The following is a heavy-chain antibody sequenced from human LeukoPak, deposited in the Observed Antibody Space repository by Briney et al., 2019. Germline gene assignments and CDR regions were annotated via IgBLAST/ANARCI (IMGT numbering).Heavy chain of an antibody. V-gene: IGHV4-34*01. J-gene: IGHJ4*02. CDR1: GGSFSGYY. D-gene: IGHD2-2*02. CDR3: ARGNIVVVPAAIRSRGYYFDY. Sequence: SETLSLTCAVYGGSFSGYYWSWIRQPPGKGLEWIGEINHSGSTNYNPSLKSRVTISVDTSKNQFSLKLCSVTAADTAVYYCARGNIVVVPAAIRSRGYYFDYWGQGTLVTVSS. CDR2: INHSGST.